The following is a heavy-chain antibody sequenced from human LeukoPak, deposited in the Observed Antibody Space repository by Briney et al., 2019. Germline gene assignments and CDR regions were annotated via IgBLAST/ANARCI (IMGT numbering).Heavy chain of an antibody. CDR3: ARDRVGCSSTSCFQYYYYGMDV. J-gene: IGHJ6*02. Sequence: PGGSLRLSCAASGFTFSSYAMSWVRQAPGKGLEWVSVIYSGGSTYYADSVKGRFTISRHNSKNTLYLQMNSLRAEDTAVYYCARDRVGCSSTSCFQYYYYGMDVWGQGTTVTVSS. CDR1: GFTFSSYA. D-gene: IGHD2-2*01. V-gene: IGHV3-53*04. CDR2: IYSGGST.